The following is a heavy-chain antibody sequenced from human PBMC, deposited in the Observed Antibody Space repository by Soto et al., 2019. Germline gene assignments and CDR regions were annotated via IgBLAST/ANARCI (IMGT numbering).Heavy chain of an antibody. D-gene: IGHD4-17*01. CDR3: ARATYGDYGGFDY. J-gene: IGHJ4*02. Sequence: EVQLLESGGGFVQPGGSLRLSCAASGFAFTGYAMSWVRQAPGKGREWVSGISGSGGGTYSADSVKGRFSISRDISKKTLYLHMNSLRAQDTAVYYCARATYGDYGGFDYWGQGTLVTVSS. CDR1: GFAFTGYA. CDR2: ISGSGGGT. V-gene: IGHV3-23*01.